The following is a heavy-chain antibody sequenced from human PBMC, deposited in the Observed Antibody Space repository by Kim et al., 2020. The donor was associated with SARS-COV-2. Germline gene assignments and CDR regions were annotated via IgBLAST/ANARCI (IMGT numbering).Heavy chain of an antibody. Sequence: SETLSLTCAVSGGSISSGGYSWSWIRQPPGKGLEWIGYIYHSGSTYYNPSLKSRVTISVDRSKNQFSLKLSSVTAADTAVYYCARGHNPYSSSPNWYFDLWGRGTLVTVSS. CDR1: GGSISSGGYS. J-gene: IGHJ2*01. CDR3: ARGHNPYSSSPNWYFDL. V-gene: IGHV4-30-2*01. D-gene: IGHD6-6*01. CDR2: IYHSGST.